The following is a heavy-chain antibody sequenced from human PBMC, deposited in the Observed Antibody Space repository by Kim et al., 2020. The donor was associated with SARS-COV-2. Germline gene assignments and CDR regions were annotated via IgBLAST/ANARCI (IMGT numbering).Heavy chain of an antibody. CDR2: IYYSGRT. J-gene: IGHJ5*02. Sequence: SETLSLTCTVSGGSISSGGYYWSWIRQHPGKGLEWIGYIYYSGRTYYNPSLKSRVTISVDTSKNQFSLKLSSVTAADTAVYYCARDKHWGSSFDPSGQGTLVTVSS. V-gene: IGHV4-31*03. D-gene: IGHD3-16*01. CDR3: ARDKHWGSSFDP. CDR1: GGSISSGGYY.